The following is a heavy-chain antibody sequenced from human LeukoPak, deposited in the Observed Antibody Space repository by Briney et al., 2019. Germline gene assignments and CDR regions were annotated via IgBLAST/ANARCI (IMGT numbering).Heavy chain of an antibody. J-gene: IGHJ6*03. V-gene: IGHV3-21*01. CDR1: GFTFSSYS. CDR2: ISSSSSYI. CDR3: ARADTTIVGALEYYMDV. D-gene: IGHD1-26*01. Sequence: VGSLRLSCAASGFTFSSYSMNWVRQAPGKGLEWVSSISSSSSYIYYADSVKGRFTISRDNAKNSLYLQMNSLRAEDTAVYYCARADTTIVGALEYYMDVWGKGTTVTVSS.